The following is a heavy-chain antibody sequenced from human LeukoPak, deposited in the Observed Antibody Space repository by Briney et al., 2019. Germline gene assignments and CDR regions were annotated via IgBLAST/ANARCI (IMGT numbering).Heavy chain of an antibody. CDR2: IYSSGST. D-gene: IGHD3-10*01. J-gene: IGHJ4*01. Sequence: SETLSLTCSVSGVSMTGYYWSWIRQAPGKAPEWIGYIYSSGSTNYNPSLNSRVTMSLDASKNQYSLKLTFVTAADTAVYYFATRPAVGSWYGVFDFWSRGTLVTVSS. V-gene: IGHV4-59*01. CDR3: ATRPAVGSWYGVFDF. CDR1: GVSMTGYY.